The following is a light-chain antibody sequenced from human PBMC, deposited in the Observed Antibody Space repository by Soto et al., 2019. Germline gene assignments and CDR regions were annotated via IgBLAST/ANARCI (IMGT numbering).Light chain of an antibody. CDR1: QSISSW. Sequence: DIQMTQSPSTLSASVGDRVTITCRASQSISSWLAWYQQKPGKAPKLLIYDASSLESGVPSRFSGSGTGTEFTLTNHSLQPDDFATYYCQQYNSYSPLTIGGGTKVEIK. J-gene: IGKJ4*01. V-gene: IGKV1-5*01. CDR2: DAS. CDR3: QQYNSYSPLT.